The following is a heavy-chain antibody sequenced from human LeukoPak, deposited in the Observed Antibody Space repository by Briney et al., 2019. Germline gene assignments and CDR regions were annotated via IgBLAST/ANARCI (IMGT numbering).Heavy chain of an antibody. V-gene: IGHV3-30-3*01. CDR1: GFTFSSYA. Sequence: GGSLRLSCAASGFTFSSYAMHWVRQAPGKGLEWVAVISYDGSNKYYADSVKGRFTISRDNSKNTLYLRMNSLRAEDTAAYYCARDWGQDTAMVKRAFDIWGQGTMVTVSS. D-gene: IGHD5-18*01. CDR2: ISYDGSNK. J-gene: IGHJ3*02. CDR3: ARDWGQDTAMVKRAFDI.